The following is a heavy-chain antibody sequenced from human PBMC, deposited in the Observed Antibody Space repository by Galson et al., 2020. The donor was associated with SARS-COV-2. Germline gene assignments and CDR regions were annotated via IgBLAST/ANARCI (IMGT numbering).Heavy chain of an antibody. CDR2: ISGSGGST. CDR1: GFTFSSYA. D-gene: IGHD6-13*01. J-gene: IGHJ3*02. Sequence: GESLKISCAASGFTFSSYAMSWVRQAPGKGLEWVSAISGSGGSTYYADSVKGRFTISRDNSKNTLYLQMNSLRAEDTAVYYCAKDHSSWSFGDAFDIWGQGTMVTVSS. CDR3: AKDHSSWSFGDAFDI. V-gene: IGHV3-23*01.